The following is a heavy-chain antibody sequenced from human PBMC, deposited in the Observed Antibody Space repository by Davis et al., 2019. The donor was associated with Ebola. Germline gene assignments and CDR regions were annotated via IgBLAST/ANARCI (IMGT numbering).Heavy chain of an antibody. CDR1: GFTFSSYG. CDR3: ATGNYGDYHGY. Sequence: GGSLRPSCAASGFTFSSYGMHWVRQAPGKGLEWVAVIWYDGSNKYYADSVKGRFTISRDNSKNTLYLQMNSLRAEDTAVYYCATGNYGDYHGYWGQGTLVTVSS. D-gene: IGHD4-17*01. CDR2: IWYDGSNK. J-gene: IGHJ4*02. V-gene: IGHV3-33*01.